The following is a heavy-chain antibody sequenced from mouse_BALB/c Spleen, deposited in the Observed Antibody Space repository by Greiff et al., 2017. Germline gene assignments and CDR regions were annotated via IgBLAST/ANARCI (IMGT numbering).Heavy chain of an antibody. Sequence: QVQLQHSGAELVRPGSSVKISCKASGYAFSSYWMNWVKQRPGQGLEWIGQIYPGDGDTNYNGKFKGKATLTADKSSSTAYMQLSSLTSEDSAVYFCARLLRSGWYFDVWGAGTTVTVSS. CDR3: ARLLRSGWYFDV. CDR1: GYAFSSYW. V-gene: IGHV1-80*01. D-gene: IGHD1-1*01. J-gene: IGHJ1*01. CDR2: IYPGDGDT.